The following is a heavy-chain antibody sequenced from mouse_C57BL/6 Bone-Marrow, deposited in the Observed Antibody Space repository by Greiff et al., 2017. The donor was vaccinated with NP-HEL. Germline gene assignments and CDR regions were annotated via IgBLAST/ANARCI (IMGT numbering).Heavy chain of an antibody. CDR1: GFNIKNTY. V-gene: IGHV14-3*01. CDR2: IDPANGNT. D-gene: IGHD1-1*01. Sequence: EVKLQESVAELVRPGASVKLSCTASGFNIKNTYMHWVKQRPEQGLEWIGRIDPANGNTKYVPKFQGKATITADTSSNTAYLQLSSLTSEDTAIYYCAIYYYGSSYDAMDYWGQGTSVTVSS. CDR3: AIYYYGSSYDAMDY. J-gene: IGHJ4*01.